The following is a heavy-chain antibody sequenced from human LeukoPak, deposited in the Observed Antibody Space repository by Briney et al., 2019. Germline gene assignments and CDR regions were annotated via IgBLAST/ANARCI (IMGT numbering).Heavy chain of an antibody. J-gene: IGHJ6*02. D-gene: IGHD2-2*01. CDR2: INHSGST. V-gene: IGHV4-34*01. CDR3: ARGSVVPAAMDV. CDR1: GGSFSGYY. Sequence: SETLSLTCAVYGGSFSGYYWSWIRQPPGKGLECIGEINHSGSTNYNPSLKSRVTISVDTSKNQLSLKLSSVTAADTAVYYCARGSVVPAAMDVWGQGTTVTVSS.